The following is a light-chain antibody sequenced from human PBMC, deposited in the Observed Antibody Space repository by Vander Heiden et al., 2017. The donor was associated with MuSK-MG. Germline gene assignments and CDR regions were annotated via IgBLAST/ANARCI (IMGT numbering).Light chain of an antibody. V-gene: IGLV1-44*01. CDR3: GTWSDTLRGPL. Sequence: QSVVTQPPSASGTPGQTVTISCSGAISDVDTKTVHWYQQVPGEAPRLLVFSNDQRPSGVPGRFSGSYSGTSASLTIRGLESEDEAIYYCGTWSDTLRGPLFGGGTQLTVL. J-gene: IGLJ3*02. CDR1: ISDVDTKT. CDR2: SND.